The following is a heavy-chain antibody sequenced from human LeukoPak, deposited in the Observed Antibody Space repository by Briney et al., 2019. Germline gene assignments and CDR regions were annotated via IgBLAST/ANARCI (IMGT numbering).Heavy chain of an antibody. CDR3: ARYSAAAASYFDY. D-gene: IGHD6-13*01. Sequence: PSETLSLTCAVYGGSFSGYYWSWIRQPPGKGLEWIGEINHSGSTNYNPSLKSRVTTSVDTSKNQFSLKLSSVTAADTAVYYCARYSAAAASYFDYWGQGTLVTVSS. CDR2: INHSGST. CDR1: GGSFSGYY. J-gene: IGHJ4*02. V-gene: IGHV4-34*01.